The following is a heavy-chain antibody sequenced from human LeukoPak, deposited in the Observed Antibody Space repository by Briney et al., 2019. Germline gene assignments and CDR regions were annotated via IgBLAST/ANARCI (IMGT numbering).Heavy chain of an antibody. CDR3: ARDPGYCSSTTCYMSTGAWFDP. Sequence: GGSLRLSCVASGLTVSSNYMTWVRQAPGKGLEWVSVIYSGGRTYYADSVKGRFTISRDDSKNTLYLQMNNLRTEDTAVYYCARDPGYCSSTTCYMSTGAWFDPWGQGTLVTVSS. V-gene: IGHV3-66*01. CDR1: GLTVSSNY. D-gene: IGHD2-2*01. J-gene: IGHJ5*02. CDR2: IYSGGRT.